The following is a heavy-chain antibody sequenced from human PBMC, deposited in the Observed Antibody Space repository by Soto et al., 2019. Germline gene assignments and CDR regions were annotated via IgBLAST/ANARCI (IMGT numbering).Heavy chain of an antibody. CDR2: ISGYNGNT. CDR3: AKGTGMTSDGSLFDY. J-gene: IGHJ4*02. Sequence: QVQLVQSGADVKKPGASVKVSCQASGYTFTSYGINWVRQAPGQGLEWMGWISGYNGNTNYAHKLQGRVTMTTDTSTRTTYMELRSLRSDDTAVYYCAKGTGMTSDGSLFDYWGQGTLVTVSS. CDR1: GYTFTSYG. V-gene: IGHV1-18*04. D-gene: IGHD1-1*01.